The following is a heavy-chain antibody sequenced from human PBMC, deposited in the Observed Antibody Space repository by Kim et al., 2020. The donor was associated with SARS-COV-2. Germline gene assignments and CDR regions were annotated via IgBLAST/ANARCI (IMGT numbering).Heavy chain of an antibody. D-gene: IGHD2-15*01. J-gene: IGHJ4*02. CDR3: ATGSPNSGGIFDY. CDR2: IKSKKDGGTT. CDR1: GFTFSNAW. Sequence: GGSLRLSCAGSGFTFSNAWMNWVRQAPGRGLEWVGRIKSKKDGGTTDDAAVVRGRFTISRDDSKNTLYLQMNSLKTEDTAMYYCATGSPNSGGIFDYWGQGTLVTVSS. V-gene: IGHV3-15*01.